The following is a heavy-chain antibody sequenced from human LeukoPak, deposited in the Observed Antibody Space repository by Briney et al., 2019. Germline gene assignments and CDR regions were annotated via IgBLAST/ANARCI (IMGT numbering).Heavy chain of an antibody. D-gene: IGHD3-3*01. J-gene: IGHJ4*02. Sequence: GGSLRLSCAASGFTFSSYAMSWVRQAPGKGLEWVSAISGSGGSTYYADSVKGRFTISRDNSKNTLYLQMNSLRAEDTAVYYCARSIFGVVIPTYYFDYWGQGTLVTVSS. CDR3: ARSIFGVVIPTYYFDY. V-gene: IGHV3-23*01. CDR1: GFTFSSYA. CDR2: ISGSGGST.